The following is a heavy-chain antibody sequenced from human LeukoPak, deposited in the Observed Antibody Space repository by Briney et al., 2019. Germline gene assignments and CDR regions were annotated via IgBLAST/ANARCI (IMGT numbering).Heavy chain of an antibody. Sequence: SETLSLTCAVYGGSFSGYYWSWLRQPPGKGLEWIGEIYYSGRNNYNPSFKSRVIILVDTSKSQFFLKLSTVAAADPAVYSCAREEGQPEYFDYWGQRTLVTVSS. CDR2: IYYSGRN. V-gene: IGHV4-34*01. CDR3: AREEGQPEYFDY. CDR1: GGSFSGYY. D-gene: IGHD5-18*01. J-gene: IGHJ4*01.